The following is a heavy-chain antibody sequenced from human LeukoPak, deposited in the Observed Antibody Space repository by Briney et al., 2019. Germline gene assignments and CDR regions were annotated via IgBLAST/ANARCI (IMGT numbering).Heavy chain of an antibody. CDR2: ITDTGFAT. CDR1: GFTFSNYA. J-gene: IGHJ4*02. D-gene: IGHD2-2*01. Sequence: PGGSLRLSCAASGFTFSNYAMTWVRQAPGKGLELVSGITDTGFATFYADSVRGRFTISRDNSRNTLYLQMDSLRAEDTAVYYCARAGFCSTTTCYNPFDYWGQGTLVTVSS. CDR3: ARAGFCSTTTCYNPFDY. V-gene: IGHV3-23*01.